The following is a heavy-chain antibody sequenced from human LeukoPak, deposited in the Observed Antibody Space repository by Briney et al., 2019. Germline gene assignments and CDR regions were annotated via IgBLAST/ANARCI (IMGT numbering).Heavy chain of an antibody. CDR2: MNPNSGNT. J-gene: IGHJ5*02. D-gene: IGHD3-22*01. CDR1: GYTFTSYD. CDR3: ATLRNYYDSSGYSEGFDP. Sequence: GASVKVSCKASGYTFTSYDINWVRQATGQGLEWMGWMNPNSGNTGYAQKFQGRVTMTRNTSISTAYMELSSLRSEDTAVYYCATLRNYYDSSGYSEGFDPWGQGTLVTVSS. V-gene: IGHV1-8*01.